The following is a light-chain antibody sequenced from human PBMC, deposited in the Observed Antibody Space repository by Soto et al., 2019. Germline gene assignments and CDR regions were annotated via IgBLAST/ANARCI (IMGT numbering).Light chain of an antibody. CDR3: QHFNGYPLT. J-gene: IGKJ4*01. V-gene: IGKV1-13*02. CDR2: DVS. CDR1: QGISRT. Sequence: AIQLTQSPSSLSASVGDRVTITCRASQGISRTLAWYQQKPGKAPKLLIYDVSSLESGVPSRFSGSGSGTDFTLTISSLQHEDFATYCCQHFNGYPLTFGGGTKVEIK.